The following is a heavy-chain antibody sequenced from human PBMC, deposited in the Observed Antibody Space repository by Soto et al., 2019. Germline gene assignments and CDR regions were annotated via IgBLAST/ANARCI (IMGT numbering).Heavy chain of an antibody. J-gene: IGHJ4*02. CDR2: ISYDGSNK. Sequence: PGGSLRLSCAASGFTFSSYAMHWVRQAPGKGLEWVAVISYDGSNKYYADSVKGRFTISRDNSKNTLYLQMNSLRAEDTAVYYCASGYCGGDCYRLDYWGQGTLVTVSS. CDR1: GFTFSSYA. CDR3: ASGYCGGDCYRLDY. D-gene: IGHD2-21*02. V-gene: IGHV3-30-3*01.